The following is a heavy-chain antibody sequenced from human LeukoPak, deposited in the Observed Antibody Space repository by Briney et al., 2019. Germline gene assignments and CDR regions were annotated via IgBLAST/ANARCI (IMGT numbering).Heavy chain of an antibody. D-gene: IGHD3-10*01. J-gene: IGHJ4*02. CDR1: GFTFSSYA. CDR3: AKDGEYYGSGSYSDY. CDR2: ISGSGGSK. Sequence: PGGSLRLSCAASGFTFSSYAMSWVRQAPGKGLEWVSAISGSGGSKYYADSVKGRFTISRDNSKNTLYLQMNSLRAEDTAVYYCAKDGEYYGSGSYSDYWGQGTLVTVSS. V-gene: IGHV3-23*01.